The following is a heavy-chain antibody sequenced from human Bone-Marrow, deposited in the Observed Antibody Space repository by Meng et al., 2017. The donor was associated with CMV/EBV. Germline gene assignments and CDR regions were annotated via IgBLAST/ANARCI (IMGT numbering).Heavy chain of an antibody. V-gene: IGHV4-34*01. Sequence: SETLSLTCAVYSGSFSGYYWSWIRQRPGEGLEWIGDVNDSGSTNYNPSLKSRVTISVDTTKNQFALNVNSVTAADTARDYRASRFRLLPVHWGQGMLVTFSS. J-gene: IGHJ4*02. CDR3: ASRFRLLPVH. CDR1: SGSFSGYY. D-gene: IGHD2-15*01. CDR2: VNDSGST.